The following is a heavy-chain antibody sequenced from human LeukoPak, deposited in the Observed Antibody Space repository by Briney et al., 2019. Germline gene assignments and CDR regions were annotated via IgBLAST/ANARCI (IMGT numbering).Heavy chain of an antibody. Sequence: PSETLSLTCAVYGGSFSGYYWSWIRQPPGKGLEWIGEINHSGSTNYNPSLKSRVTISVDKSKNQFSLKLTSVTAAYTAVFYCESIVITPFLDISYYYMHVWRKGTTVNVPS. D-gene: IGHD3-10*01. J-gene: IGHJ6*03. CDR2: INHSGST. V-gene: IGHV4-34*01. CDR1: GGSFSGYY. CDR3: ESIVITPFLDISYYYMHV.